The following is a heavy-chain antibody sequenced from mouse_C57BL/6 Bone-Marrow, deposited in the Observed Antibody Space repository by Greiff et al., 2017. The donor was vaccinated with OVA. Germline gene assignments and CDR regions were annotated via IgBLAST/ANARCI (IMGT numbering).Heavy chain of an antibody. Sequence: VQLQQPGAELVKPGASVKMSCKASGYTFTSYWMQWVKQRPGQGLEWIGEIDPSDSYTNYNQKFKGKATLTVDTSSSTAYRQLSSLTSEDSAVYYGARDYGSSYADYFGDWGQGTTLPVSS. CDR2: IDPSDSYT. J-gene: IGHJ2*01. V-gene: IGHV1-50*01. D-gene: IGHD1-1*01. CDR3: ARDYGSSYADYFGD. CDR1: GYTFTSYW.